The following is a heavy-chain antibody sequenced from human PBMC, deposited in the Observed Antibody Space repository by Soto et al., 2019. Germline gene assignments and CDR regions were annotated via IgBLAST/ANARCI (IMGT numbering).Heavy chain of an antibody. CDR2: ISGSGERT. J-gene: IGHJ4*02. CDR3: AKVKEGASDY. CDR1: GFTFSSYA. V-gene: IGHV3-23*01. D-gene: IGHD1-26*01. Sequence: VQLLESGGGLVQPGGSLRLSCAASGFTFSSYAMSWVRQAPGKGLEWVSIISGSGERTYYADSVKGRFTISRDNSKNTLYLQMNSLRAEDTAVYYCAKVKEGASDYWGQGTLVTVSS.